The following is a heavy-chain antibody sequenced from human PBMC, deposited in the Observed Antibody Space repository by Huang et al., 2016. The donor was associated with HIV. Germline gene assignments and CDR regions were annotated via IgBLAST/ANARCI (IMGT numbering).Heavy chain of an antibody. CDR2: RSYDGRNK. Sequence: QVQLVESGGGVVEPGRSLRVSCAASVFSFSDSGMHWVRQAPGKGLEWVSVRSYDGRNKFYADSVKGRFTISRDNSKNTVYLQMNSLRAGDTAVYYCAKDRRAYYYGSGIEYWGQGARVTVSS. CDR1: VFSFSDSG. V-gene: IGHV3-30*18. J-gene: IGHJ4*02. D-gene: IGHD3-10*01. CDR3: AKDRRAYYYGSGIEY.